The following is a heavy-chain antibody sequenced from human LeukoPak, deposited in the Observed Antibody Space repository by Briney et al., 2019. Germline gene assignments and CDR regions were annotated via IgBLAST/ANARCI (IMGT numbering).Heavy chain of an antibody. CDR3: ARPVARIKIAARVLGAFDI. CDR2: IYPGDSDT. D-gene: IGHD6-6*01. Sequence: GESLKISCKGSGYIFTSYWIGCVRQMPGKRLEGMGIIYPGDSDTRASSSFQVQVTISADKSISTAYLQWSSLKASDTAMYYCARPVARIKIAARVLGAFDIWGQGTMVTVSS. V-gene: IGHV5-51*01. J-gene: IGHJ3*02. CDR1: GYIFTSYW.